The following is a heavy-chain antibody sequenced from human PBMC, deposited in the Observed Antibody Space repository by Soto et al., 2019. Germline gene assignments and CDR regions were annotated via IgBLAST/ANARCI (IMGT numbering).Heavy chain of an antibody. Sequence: GASVKVSCKASGYTFTSYGISWVRQAPGQGLEWMGWISAYNGNTNYAQKLQGRVTMTTDTSTSTAYMEMRSLRSDDTAVYYCARDRGGGYSGYDEHWGQGTLVTVSS. CDR3: ARDRGGGYSGYDEH. D-gene: IGHD5-12*01. CDR2: ISAYNGNT. J-gene: IGHJ1*01. V-gene: IGHV1-18*01. CDR1: GYTFTSYG.